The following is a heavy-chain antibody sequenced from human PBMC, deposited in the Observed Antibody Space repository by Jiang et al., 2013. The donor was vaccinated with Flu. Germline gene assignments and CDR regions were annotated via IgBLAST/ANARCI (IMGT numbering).Heavy chain of an antibody. CDR1: GFIFSAYA. D-gene: IGHD4-17*01. V-gene: IGHV3-23*01. CDR2: ITGSGVRT. CDR3: GTSYNGDLSKLDY. Sequence: QLLESGGRLVQPGGFLRLSCAASGFIFSAYAMTWVRQAPGKGLEWVSTITGSGVRTTYADSVKGRFTISRDNSKNTLSLEMNSLRAEDTAVYYCGTSYNGDLSKLDYWGQGTLVTVSS. J-gene: IGHJ4*02.